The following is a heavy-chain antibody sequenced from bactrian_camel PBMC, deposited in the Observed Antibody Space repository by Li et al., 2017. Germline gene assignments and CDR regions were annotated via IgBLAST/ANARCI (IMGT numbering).Heavy chain of an antibody. Sequence: HVQLVESGGGTVQAGGSLTLSCRASVPITRYCLAWFRQAPGKEREGVAGITRDGALTYGDSVKGRFTISRDRTDYGFSLRMDNVEPEDSAIYYCAADLRWCRSGYFDPHGRVGYWGQGTQVTV. J-gene: IGHJ6*01. D-gene: IGHD2*01. V-gene: IGHV3-3*01. CDR2: ITRDGALT. CDR3: AADLRWCRSGYFDPHGRVGY. CDR1: VPITRYC.